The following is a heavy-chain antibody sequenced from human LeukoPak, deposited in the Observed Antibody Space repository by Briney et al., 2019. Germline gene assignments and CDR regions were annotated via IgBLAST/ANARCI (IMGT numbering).Heavy chain of an antibody. J-gene: IGHJ4*02. CDR2: INHSGST. CDR3: ARGGGGIERSWYLFFGY. Sequence: SETLSLTCAVYGGSFSGYYWSRIRQPPGKGLEWIGEINHSGSTNYNPSLKSRVTISVDTSKNQFSLKLSSVTAADTAVYYCARGGGGIERSWYLFFGYWGQGTLVTVSS. D-gene: IGHD6-13*01. CDR1: GGSFSGYY. V-gene: IGHV4-34*01.